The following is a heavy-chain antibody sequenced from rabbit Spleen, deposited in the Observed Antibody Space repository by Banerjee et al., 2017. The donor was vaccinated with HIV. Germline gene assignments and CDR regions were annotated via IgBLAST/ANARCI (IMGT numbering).Heavy chain of an antibody. CDR3: ARDTSSSFSSYGMDL. Sequence: QSLEESGGDLVKPGASLTLTCTASGVSFSVSSYMCWVRQAPGKGLEWIACIDTGSSGFTYFATWAKGQFTCSKTSSTTVTLQMTRLTAADTATYFCARDTSSSFSSYGMDLWGPGTLVTVS. J-gene: IGHJ6*01. CDR2: IDTGSSGFT. D-gene: IGHD1-1*01. V-gene: IGHV1S40*01. CDR1: GVSFSVSSY.